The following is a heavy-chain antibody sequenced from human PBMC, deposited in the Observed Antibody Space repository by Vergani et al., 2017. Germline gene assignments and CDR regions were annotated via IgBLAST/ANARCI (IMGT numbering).Heavy chain of an antibody. CDR1: GYSISSGYY. CDR2: IYHSGST. J-gene: IGHJ6*03. D-gene: IGHD4-11*01. CDR3: ARDPTLTTVTTPLRVALFDYYMDV. Sequence: QVQLQESGPGLVKPSETLSLTCAVSGYSISSGYYWGWIRQPPGKGLEWIGSIYHSGSTYYNPSLKSRVTISVDTSKNQFSLKLSSVTAADTAVYYCARDPTLTTVTTPLRVALFDYYMDVWGKGP. V-gene: IGHV4-38-2*02.